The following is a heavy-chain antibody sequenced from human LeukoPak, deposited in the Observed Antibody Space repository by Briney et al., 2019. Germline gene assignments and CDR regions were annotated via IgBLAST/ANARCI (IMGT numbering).Heavy chain of an antibody. D-gene: IGHD6-19*01. V-gene: IGHV3-23*01. Sequence: GGSLRLSCAASGFTFSNSAMSWVRQAPGKGLEWVSTLSGSGITTYYADSVKGRFTISRDNSKDTLYLQMNTLRAEDSALYYCAKGIYSSGWSYSDYWGHGTLVTVSS. J-gene: IGHJ4*01. CDR2: LSGSGITT. CDR3: AKGIYSSGWSYSDY. CDR1: GFTFSNSA.